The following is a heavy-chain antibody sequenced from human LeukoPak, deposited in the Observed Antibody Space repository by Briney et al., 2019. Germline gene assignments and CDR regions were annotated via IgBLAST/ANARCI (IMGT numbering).Heavy chain of an antibody. J-gene: IGHJ4*02. CDR1: GGTFSSYA. CDR3: ARSSILPETEEEYSYGIFDY. V-gene: IGHV1-18*01. CDR2: ISAYNGNT. D-gene: IGHD5-18*01. Sequence: GSSVKVSCKASGGTFSSYAISWVRQAPGQGLEWMGWISAYNGNTNYAQKLQGRVTMTTDTSTSTAYMELRSLRSDDTAVYYCARSSILPETEEEYSYGIFDYWGQGTLVTVSS.